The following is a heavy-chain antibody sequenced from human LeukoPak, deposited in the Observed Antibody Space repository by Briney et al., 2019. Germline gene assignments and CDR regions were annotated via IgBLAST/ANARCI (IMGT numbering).Heavy chain of an antibody. J-gene: IGHJ3*02. CDR1: GFTFSSYW. Sequence: GGSLRLSCAASGFTFSSYWMHWVRQAPGKGLVWVSRINSDGSSTSYAHSVKGRFTISRDNAKNTVYLQTNSLSPEGTAGYSCGRGVYAFPIWREETMVTVSS. V-gene: IGHV3-74*01. CDR2: INSDGSST. CDR3: GRGVYAFPI.